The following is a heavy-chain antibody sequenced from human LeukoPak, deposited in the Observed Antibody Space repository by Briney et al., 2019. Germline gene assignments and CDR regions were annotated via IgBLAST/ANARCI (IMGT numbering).Heavy chain of an antibody. J-gene: IGHJ4*02. Sequence: GESLKISCKGSGYSFTSYWIGWVRQMPGNGLEWMGIIYPGDSDTRYSPSFQGQVTISADESITTAYLQWSSLKASDTAMYYCARSSGSYYIDYWGQGTLVTVSS. V-gene: IGHV5-51*01. CDR3: ARSSGSYYIDY. CDR2: IYPGDSDT. D-gene: IGHD1-26*01. CDR1: GYSFTSYW.